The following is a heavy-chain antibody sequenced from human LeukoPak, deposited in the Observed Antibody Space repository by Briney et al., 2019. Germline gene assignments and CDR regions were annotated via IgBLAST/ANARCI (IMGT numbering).Heavy chain of an antibody. V-gene: IGHV1-69*05. CDR1: GGTFSSYA. D-gene: IGHD3-10*01. Sequence: SVKVSCKASGGTFSSYAISWVRQAPGQGLEWMGGIIPIFGTANYAQKFQGRVTITTDESTSTAYMELSSLRSKDTAVYYCARGSGAWVGKNWFDPWGQGTLVTVSS. J-gene: IGHJ5*02. CDR2: IIPIFGTA. CDR3: ARGSGAWVGKNWFDP.